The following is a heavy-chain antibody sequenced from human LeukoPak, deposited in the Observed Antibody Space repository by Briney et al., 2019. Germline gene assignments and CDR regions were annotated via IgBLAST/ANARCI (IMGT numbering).Heavy chain of an antibody. CDR3: AREREIYYDSSGFQDAFDI. D-gene: IGHD3-22*01. Sequence: ASVKVYCKHSLYTISSFGICSVRTAPVTGFERLGWIRAYNGNTNYTQKIQSRVTMTTETSTSTPYTELRSLRSDDTAVYYCAREREIYYDSSGFQDAFDIWGQGTMVTVSS. CDR1: LYTISSFG. V-gene: IGHV1-18*01. J-gene: IGHJ3*02. CDR2: IRAYNGNT.